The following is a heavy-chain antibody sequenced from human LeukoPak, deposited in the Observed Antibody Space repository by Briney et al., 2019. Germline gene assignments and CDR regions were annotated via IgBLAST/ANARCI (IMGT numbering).Heavy chain of an antibody. CDR1: GFSFSHAW. J-gene: IGHJ4*02. CDR2: IRSETDGATT. CDR3: TTDLNQRLKWFGNPLDH. V-gene: IGHV3-15*01. D-gene: IGHD3-10*01. Sequence: GGSLRLSCVASGFSFSHAWMSWVRQAPGKGLQWVGHIRSETDGATTDYAAAVQGRFTISRDDSKKMLYLEMNSLKTEDTAVYYCTTDLNQRLKWFGNPLDHWGQGTPVTVSS.